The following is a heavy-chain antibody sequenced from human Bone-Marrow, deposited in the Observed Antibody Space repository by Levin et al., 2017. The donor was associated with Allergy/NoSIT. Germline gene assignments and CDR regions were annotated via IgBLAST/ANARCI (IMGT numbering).Heavy chain of an antibody. CDR3: AKGRYDAVDY. V-gene: IGHV3-23*01. D-gene: IGHD5-12*01. CDR2: ISGSGGST. J-gene: IGHJ4*02. CDR1: GFTFSSYA. Sequence: GESLKISCAASGFTFSSYAMSWVRQAPGKGLEWVSAISGSGGSTYYADSVKGRFTISRDNSKNTLYLQMNSLRAEDTAVYYCAKGRYDAVDYWGQGTLVTVSS.